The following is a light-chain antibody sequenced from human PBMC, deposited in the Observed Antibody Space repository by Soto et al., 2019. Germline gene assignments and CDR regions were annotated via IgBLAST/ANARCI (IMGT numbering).Light chain of an antibody. J-gene: IGKJ1*01. V-gene: IGKV1-39*01. CDR1: QSISSY. Sequence: DIQMTQSPSSLSASVGDRVTITCRASQSISSYLNWYQQKPGKAPKLLIYAASSLQSGVPSRFSGSGSGTDFTLSISSLRPEDFATYYCQQSYSTPWTFGQVTKVEIK. CDR2: AAS. CDR3: QQSYSTPWT.